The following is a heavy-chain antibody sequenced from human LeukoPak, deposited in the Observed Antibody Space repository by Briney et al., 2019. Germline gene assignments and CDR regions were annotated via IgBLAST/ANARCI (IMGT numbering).Heavy chain of an antibody. Sequence: GGSLRLSCAASGFTFSNYAMSWVRQAPGKGLEWVSAISGSGDSTDYADSVKGRFTISRDNSKNTLYLQMNSLRAEDTAVYHCVDWDPVDSWGQGTLVTVSS. CDR1: GFTFSNYA. D-gene: IGHD3-9*01. J-gene: IGHJ5*01. CDR3: VDWDPVDS. CDR2: ISGSGDST. V-gene: IGHV3-23*01.